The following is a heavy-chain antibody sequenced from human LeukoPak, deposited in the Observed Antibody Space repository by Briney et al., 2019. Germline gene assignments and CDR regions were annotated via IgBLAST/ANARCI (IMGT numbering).Heavy chain of an antibody. V-gene: IGHV4-39*01. J-gene: IGHJ4*02. Sequence: PSETPSLTCTVSGVSISSSSYYWGWIRQPPGKGLEWIGSIYYTGSTYYNPSLKSRVTISVDTSKNQFSLKLSSVTAADTAVYYCARHALAVAGQFDYWGQGTLVTVSS. CDR2: IYYTGST. CDR3: ARHALAVAGQFDY. CDR1: GVSISSSSYY. D-gene: IGHD6-19*01.